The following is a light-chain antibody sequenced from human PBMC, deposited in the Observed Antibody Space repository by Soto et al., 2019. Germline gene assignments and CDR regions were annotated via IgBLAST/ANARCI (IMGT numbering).Light chain of an antibody. CDR1: SSDVGKYSY. J-gene: IGLJ3*02. CDR2: GVS. Sequence: QSALTQPASVSGSPGQSIAISCTGTSSDVGKYSYVSWFQQYPGTAHKLMIYGVSNRPSGVANRVSGSKSGNTAALTISGLQVQDEADDYCSSLTTSSTWVFGGGTKLTVL. V-gene: IGLV2-14*01. CDR3: SSLTTSSTWV.